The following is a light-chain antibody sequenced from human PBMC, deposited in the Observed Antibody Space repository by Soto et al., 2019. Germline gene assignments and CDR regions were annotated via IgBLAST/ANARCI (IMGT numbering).Light chain of an antibody. CDR2: GAS. Sequence: EIVMAQSPDTLSGSRGERATLSFRVSQSVAINLAWSQQTPGQAPRILIYGASTTATGGPARFSGSGSGTEFTLTISSLQSEDFAVYFCQTVDKWPLFGQGTRLEIK. J-gene: IGKJ5*01. V-gene: IGKV3-15*01. CDR1: QSVAIN. CDR3: QTVDKWPL.